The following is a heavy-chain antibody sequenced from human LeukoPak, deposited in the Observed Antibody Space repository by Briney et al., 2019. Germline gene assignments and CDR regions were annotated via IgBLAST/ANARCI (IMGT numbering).Heavy chain of an antibody. CDR1: GGPFSDYY. D-gene: IGHD5-24*01. Sequence: SETLSLTCAVYGGPFSDYYWSWIRQPPGKGLEWIGKINHSGSTNYSPSLKSRVTISIDTSKNQFTLKLNSMTAADTAVYYCARGEGARDGYNYAGPFYFDYWGHGTLVTVSS. CDR3: ARGEGARDGYNYAGPFYFDY. CDR2: INHSGST. J-gene: IGHJ4*01. V-gene: IGHV4-34*01.